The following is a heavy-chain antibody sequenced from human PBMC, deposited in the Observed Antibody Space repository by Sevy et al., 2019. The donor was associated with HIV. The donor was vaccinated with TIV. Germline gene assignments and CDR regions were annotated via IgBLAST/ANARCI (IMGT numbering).Heavy chain of an antibody. CDR3: AGARYDTSGSFDAFDI. CDR1: GFSFSSYA. D-gene: IGHD3-22*01. J-gene: IGHJ3*02. CDR2: IFGSGDVT. Sequence: GGSLRLSCAASGFSFSSYAMNWVRQAPGKGLEWVSTIFGSGDVTYYADSVKGRFTISRDKSKNTLYLQMHSLRADDTAVYYCAGARYDTSGSFDAFDIWGQGTMVTVSS. V-gene: IGHV3-23*01.